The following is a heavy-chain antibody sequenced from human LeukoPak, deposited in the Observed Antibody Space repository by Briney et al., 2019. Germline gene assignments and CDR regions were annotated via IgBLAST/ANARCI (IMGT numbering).Heavy chain of an antibody. CDR1: GGTFSSYA. CDR3: APGWLHSKSPTRDY. Sequence: ASVKVSCKASGGTFSSYAISWVRQAPGQGLEWMGRIIPILGIANYAQKFQGRVTITADKSTSTAYMELSSLRSEDTAEYYCAPGWLHSKSPTRDYWGQGTLVTVSS. D-gene: IGHD5-24*01. CDR2: IIPILGIA. J-gene: IGHJ4*02. V-gene: IGHV1-69*04.